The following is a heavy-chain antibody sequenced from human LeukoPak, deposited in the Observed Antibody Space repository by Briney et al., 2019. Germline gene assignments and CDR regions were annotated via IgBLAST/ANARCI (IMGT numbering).Heavy chain of an antibody. CDR2: IHPDGSIT. V-gene: IGHV3-74*03. Sequence: GGSLRLSCVGSRFTISKYWMHWVRQAPGTGLVWVSRIHPDGSITTYADSVKGRFTISRDNAENTLYLQMNSLRAEDTGVYYCAKWMGDFWSGYFSSYYYGMDVWGQGTTVTVSS. CDR3: AKWMGDFWSGYFSSYYYGMDV. CDR1: RFTISKYW. J-gene: IGHJ6*02. D-gene: IGHD3-3*01.